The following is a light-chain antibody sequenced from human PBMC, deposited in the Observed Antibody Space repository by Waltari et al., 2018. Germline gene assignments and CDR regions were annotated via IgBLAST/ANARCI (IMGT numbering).Light chain of an antibody. CDR3: QQYNDWPQT. V-gene: IGKV3-15*01. CDR2: GAS. CDR1: QTVIIN. J-gene: IGKJ1*01. Sequence: EIVMTQSPATLSVSPGDRATLSCRASQTVIINLAWYQQKPGQAPRVLIYGASTRATGIPARFSGSGSGTEFTLTISSLQSEDFAVYFCQQYNDWPQTFGQGTKVEIK.